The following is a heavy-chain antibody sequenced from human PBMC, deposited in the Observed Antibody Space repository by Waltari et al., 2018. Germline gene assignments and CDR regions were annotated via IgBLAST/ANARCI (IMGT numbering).Heavy chain of an antibody. CDR3: ARDKSGTYYSAFDI. J-gene: IGHJ3*02. Sequence: QVQLVESGGGLVKPGGSLSLSCAASGFTFSDYYMSWIRQAPGKGLEWISYISSSGRTIFYPDSVKGRFTISRDNAKNLMYLQVDSLRVEDTAMYYCARDKSGTYYSAFDIWGQGTMVTVSS. D-gene: IGHD1-26*01. CDR1: GFTFSDYY. CDR2: ISSSGRTI. V-gene: IGHV3-11*04.